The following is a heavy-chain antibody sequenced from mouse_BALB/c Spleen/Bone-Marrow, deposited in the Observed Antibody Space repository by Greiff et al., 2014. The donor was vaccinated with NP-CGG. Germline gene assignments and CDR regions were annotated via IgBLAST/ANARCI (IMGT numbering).Heavy chain of an antibody. Sequence: EVQLVESGGGLVKPGGSLKLSCAASGFTFSDYYMYWVRQTPEKRLEWVATISDGGSYTYYPDSVKGRFTISRDNAKNNLYLQMSSLKSEDTAMYYCARDPITTATSFAYWGQGTLVTVSA. V-gene: IGHV5-4*02. CDR3: ARDPITTATSFAY. CDR1: GFTFSDYY. D-gene: IGHD1-2*01. CDR2: ISDGGSYT. J-gene: IGHJ3*01.